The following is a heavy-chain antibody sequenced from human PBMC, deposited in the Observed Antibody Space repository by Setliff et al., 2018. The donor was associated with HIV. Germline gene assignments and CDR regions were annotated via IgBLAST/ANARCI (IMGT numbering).Heavy chain of an antibody. CDR2: INPSSGST. D-gene: IGHD6-6*01. CDR1: GYTFTSYY. J-gene: IGHJ4*02. CDR3: ARHSDIAPRRTYFDY. V-gene: IGHV1-46*01. Sequence: GASVKVSCKASGYTFTSYYMHWVRQAPGQGLEWMGIINPSSGSTTYAQKFQGRVTMTRDTSTSTVYMELSSLRSEDTAVYYCARHSDIAPRRTYFDYWGQGTLVTVSS.